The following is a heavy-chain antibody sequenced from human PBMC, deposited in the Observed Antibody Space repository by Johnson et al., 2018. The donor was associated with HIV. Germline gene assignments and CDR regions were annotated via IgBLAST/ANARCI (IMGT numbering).Heavy chain of an antibody. Sequence: EQLVESGGDLVQPGGSLRLSCAASGFTFSSYDMHWVRQATGKGLEWVSAIGTAGDTYYPGSVKGRFTISRDNSKNTLYLQMNSLRAEDTAVYYCAKDVGGWELVLDAFDIWGQGTMVTVSS. V-gene: IGHV3-13*01. D-gene: IGHD1-26*01. CDR1: GFTFSSYD. CDR3: AKDVGGWELVLDAFDI. J-gene: IGHJ3*02. CDR2: IGTAGDT.